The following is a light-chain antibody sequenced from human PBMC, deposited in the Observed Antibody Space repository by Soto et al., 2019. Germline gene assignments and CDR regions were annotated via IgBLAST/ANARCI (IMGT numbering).Light chain of an antibody. Sequence: DIQMTQSPSSLSASVGDRVTITCRASQGISNFLAWYQQKRGKVPKLLIYAASTLQSGVPSRFSGSGSGTDFTLTISSLQPEDVAIYYCQKYNSAPWTFGQGTKVDIK. CDR3: QKYNSAPWT. CDR1: QGISNF. CDR2: AAS. V-gene: IGKV1-27*01. J-gene: IGKJ1*01.